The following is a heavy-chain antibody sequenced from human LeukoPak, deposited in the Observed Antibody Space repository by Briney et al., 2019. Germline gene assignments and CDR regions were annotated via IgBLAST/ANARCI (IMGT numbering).Heavy chain of an antibody. D-gene: IGHD4-17*01. V-gene: IGHV2-70*11. CDR1: GFSLSTSGMC. J-gene: IGHJ4*02. CDR3: ARAFPTVTTFDY. Sequence: SGPTLVNPTQTLTLTCTFSGFSLSTSGMCVSWIRQPPGKALEWLARIDWDDDKYYNTSLKTRLTISKDTSKNQVVLTMTNMDPVDTAAYYCARAFPTVTTFDYWGQGTLVTVSS. CDR2: IDWDDDK.